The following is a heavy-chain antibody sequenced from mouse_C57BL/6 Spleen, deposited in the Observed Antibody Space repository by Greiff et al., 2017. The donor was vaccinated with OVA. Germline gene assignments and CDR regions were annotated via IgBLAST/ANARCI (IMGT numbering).Heavy chain of an antibody. CDR3: ARKDYSNFFDY. V-gene: IGHV1-80*01. D-gene: IGHD2-5*01. CDR1: GYAFSSYW. CDR2: IYPGDGDT. J-gene: IGHJ2*01. Sequence: VKLQESGAELVKPGASVKISCKASGYAFSSYWMNWVKQRPGKGLEWIGQIYPGDGDTNYNGKFKGKATLTADKSSSTAYMQLSSLTSEDSAVYFCARKDYSNFFDYWGQVTTLTVSS.